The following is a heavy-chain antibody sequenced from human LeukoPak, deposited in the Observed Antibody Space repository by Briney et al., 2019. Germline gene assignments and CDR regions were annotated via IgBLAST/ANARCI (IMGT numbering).Heavy chain of an antibody. D-gene: IGHD6-19*01. CDR3: ARGTLGAWGW. V-gene: IGHV3-21*01. CDR2: ISSSSNYI. J-gene: IGHJ4*02. CDR1: GFTFSSYD. Sequence: GGSLRLSCAVSGFTFSSYDMNWVRQAPGKGLEWVSSISSSSNYIHYADSVKGRFTISRDNAKNSLYLQTNSLRAEDTAVYFCARGTLGAWGWWGQGTLVTVSA.